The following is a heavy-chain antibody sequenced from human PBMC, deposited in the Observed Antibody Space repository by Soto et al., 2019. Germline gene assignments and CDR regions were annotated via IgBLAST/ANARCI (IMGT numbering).Heavy chain of an antibody. Sequence: SETLSLTCTVSGGTISSWYWSWIRQPPGKGLEWIGYIYYSGSTNCNPSLKSRVTISVDTSKNQFSLRLSSVTAADTAVYYCARRYGSAIDYWGQETLVTVSS. CDR3: ARRYGSAIDY. D-gene: IGHD1-26*01. CDR2: IYYSGST. J-gene: IGHJ4*02. CDR1: GGTISSWY. V-gene: IGHV4-59*08.